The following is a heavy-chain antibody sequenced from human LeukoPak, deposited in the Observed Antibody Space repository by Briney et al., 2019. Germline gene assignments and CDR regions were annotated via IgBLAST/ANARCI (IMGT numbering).Heavy chain of an antibody. D-gene: IGHD2-21*02. J-gene: IGHJ6*03. CDR1: GFTFSNY. CDR2: LYRDGST. V-gene: IGHV3-53*01. CDR3: ARDSGDGDYTPDMDL. Sequence: PGGSLRLSCAGSGFTFSNYMNWVRQAPGRGLEWVSVLYRDGSTYYADSVKGRFTISRDNSKNMLYLQMNSLRVEDTAVYYCARDSGDGDYTPDMDLWGKGTTVTVSS.